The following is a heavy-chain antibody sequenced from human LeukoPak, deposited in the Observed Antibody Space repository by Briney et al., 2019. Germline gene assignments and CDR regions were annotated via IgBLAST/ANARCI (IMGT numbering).Heavy chain of an antibody. CDR2: IIPIFGTA. Sequence: SVKVSCKASGGTFSSYAISWVRQAPGQGLEWMGGIIPIFGTANYAQKFQGRVTITADESTSTAYMQLSSLRSEDTAVYYCARDRQKRAGYSSGWYYYYYMDVWGKGTTVTVSS. CDR3: ARDRQKRAGYSSGWYYYYYMDV. D-gene: IGHD6-19*01. V-gene: IGHV1-69*13. CDR1: GGTFSSYA. J-gene: IGHJ6*03.